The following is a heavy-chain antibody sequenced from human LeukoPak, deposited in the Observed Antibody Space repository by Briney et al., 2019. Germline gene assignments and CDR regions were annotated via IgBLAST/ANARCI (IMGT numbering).Heavy chain of an antibody. CDR1: GYTFTSYD. D-gene: IGHD3-3*01. J-gene: IGHJ4*02. V-gene: IGHV1-8*01. CDR3: ARVSTYFGVVTDFDY. Sequence: GASVKVSCKASGYTFTSYDINWVRQATGQGHEWMGWMNPNSGNTGYAQKFQGRVTMTRNTSISTAYMELSSLRSEDTAVYYCARVSTYFGVVTDFDYWGQGTLVTVSS. CDR2: MNPNSGNT.